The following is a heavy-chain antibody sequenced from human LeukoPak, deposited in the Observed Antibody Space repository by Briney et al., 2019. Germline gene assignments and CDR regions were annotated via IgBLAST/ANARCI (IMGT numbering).Heavy chain of an antibody. CDR3: AREGPNLYSSSWAPIPHYYYYGMDV. CDR2: IYTSGST. CDR1: GGSISSYY. V-gene: IGHV4-4*07. Sequence: SETLSLTCTVSGGSISSYYWSRIRQPAGKGLEWIGRIYTSGSTNYNPSLKSRVTMSVDTSKNQFSLKLSSVTAADTAVYYCAREGPNLYSSSWAPIPHYYYYGMDVWGQGTTVTVSS. J-gene: IGHJ6*02. D-gene: IGHD6-13*01.